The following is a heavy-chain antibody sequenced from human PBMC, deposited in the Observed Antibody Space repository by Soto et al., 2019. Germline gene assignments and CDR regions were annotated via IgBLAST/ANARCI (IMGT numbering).Heavy chain of an antibody. CDR2: IYWDDDE. CDR1: GFSLTTAGVG. Sequence: QINLKESGPTLVKPTQTLTLTCSFSGFSLTTAGVGVGWVRQSPGEALEWLALIYWDDDERYSPSLKTRLTNTKDTSKNQVVLKMTNMAPVYTATYYCAHSRNLITEDAQVGDFDYWGQGTLVTVSS. V-gene: IGHV2-5*02. CDR3: AHSRNLITEDAQVGDFDY. D-gene: IGHD3-10*01. J-gene: IGHJ4*02.